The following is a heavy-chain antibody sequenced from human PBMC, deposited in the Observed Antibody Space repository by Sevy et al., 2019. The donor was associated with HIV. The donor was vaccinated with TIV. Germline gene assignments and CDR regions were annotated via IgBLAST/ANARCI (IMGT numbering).Heavy chain of an antibody. CDR3: ARVVGYYDSSGYGFDY. D-gene: IGHD3-22*01. Sequence: SETLSLTCTVSGGSISSYYWSWIRQPPGKGLEWIGYIYYSGSTNYNPSLKSRVTISVDTSKNQFSLKLSSVTAADTAVYYRARVVGYYDSSGYGFDYWGQGTLVTVSS. CDR2: IYYSGST. J-gene: IGHJ4*02. V-gene: IGHV4-59*01. CDR1: GGSISSYY.